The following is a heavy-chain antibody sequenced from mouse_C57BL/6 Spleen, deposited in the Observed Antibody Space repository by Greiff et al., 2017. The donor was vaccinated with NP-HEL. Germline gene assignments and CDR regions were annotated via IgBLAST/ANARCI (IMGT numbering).Heavy chain of an antibody. CDR1: GYTFTDYN. V-gene: IGHV1-22*01. Sequence: VQLQQSGPELVKPGASVKMSCKASGYTFTDYNMHWVKQSHGKSLEWIGYINPNNGGTSYNQKFKGKATLTVNKSSSTAYMELRSLTSEDSAVYYCAKDYGSSYVFAYWGQGTLVTVSA. J-gene: IGHJ3*01. D-gene: IGHD1-1*01. CDR3: AKDYGSSYVFAY. CDR2: INPNNGGT.